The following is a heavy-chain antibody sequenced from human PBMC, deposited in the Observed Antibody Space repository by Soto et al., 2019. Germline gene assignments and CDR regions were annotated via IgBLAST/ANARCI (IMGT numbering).Heavy chain of an antibody. CDR3: ARDPSPYTSGWYGIDF. Sequence: DVQLVESGGGLMQPGESLRLSCAASGLTVSGKKYVAWVRQAPGKGLEWVSALYDVDGSFYSDSVKGRFTISRDNSKTTLFLQMSSLTADDSAVYYCARDPSPYTSGWYGIDFWGLGTLVTISS. V-gene: IGHV3-66*03. D-gene: IGHD6-19*01. CDR1: GLTVSGKKY. J-gene: IGHJ4*01. CDR2: LYDVDGS.